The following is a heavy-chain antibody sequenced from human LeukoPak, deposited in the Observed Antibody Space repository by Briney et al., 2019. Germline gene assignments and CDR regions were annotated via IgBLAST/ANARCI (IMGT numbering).Heavy chain of an antibody. D-gene: IGHD3-22*01. Sequence: GGSLRLSCSASGFPFSSYAMHWVRQAPGKGLEWVAVISYDGSNKYYADSVKGRFTISRDNSKNTLYLQMNSLRAEDTAVYYCARDTRLYYFDSSDFDYWGQGTLVTVSS. CDR2: ISYDGSNK. V-gene: IGHV3-30-3*01. J-gene: IGHJ4*02. CDR3: ARDTRLYYFDSSDFDY. CDR1: GFPFSSYA.